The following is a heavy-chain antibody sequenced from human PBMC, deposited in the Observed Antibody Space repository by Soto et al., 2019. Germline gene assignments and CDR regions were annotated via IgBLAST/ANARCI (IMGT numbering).Heavy chain of an antibody. CDR1: GGSISSYY. V-gene: IGHV4-59*01. Sequence: ASETLSLTCTVSGGSISSYYWSWIRQPPGKGLEWIGYIYYSGSTNYNPSLKSRVTISVDTSKNQFSLKLSSVTAADTAVYYCARVTYSSGWGAGGYYYYYGMDVWGQGTTVTVSS. CDR3: ARVTYSSGWGAGGYYYYYGMDV. D-gene: IGHD6-19*01. CDR2: IYYSGST. J-gene: IGHJ6*02.